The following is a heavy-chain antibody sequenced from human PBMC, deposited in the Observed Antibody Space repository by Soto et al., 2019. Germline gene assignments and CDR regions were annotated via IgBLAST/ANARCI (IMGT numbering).Heavy chain of an antibody. Sequence: PGGSLRLSCAASGFTFSSYEMNWVRQAPGKGLEWVSYISSSGSTIYYADSVKGRFTISRDNAKNSLYLQMNSLRAEGTAVYYCARLRGQWLSYGFYGMDVWGQGTMVTVSS. D-gene: IGHD6-19*01. V-gene: IGHV3-48*03. CDR1: GFTFSSYE. CDR3: ARLRGQWLSYGFYGMDV. CDR2: ISSSGSTI. J-gene: IGHJ6*02.